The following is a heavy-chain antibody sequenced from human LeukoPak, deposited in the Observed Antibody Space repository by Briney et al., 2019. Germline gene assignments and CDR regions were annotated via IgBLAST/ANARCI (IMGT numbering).Heavy chain of an antibody. CDR1: GGTFSSYA. D-gene: IGHD3-16*01. V-gene: IGHV1-69*13. CDR3: ARTGGRGYYYMDV. Sequence: GASVKVSCKASGGTFSSYAISWVRQAPGQGLEWMGGIIPILGTANYAQKFQGRVTITADESTSTAYMEPSSLRSEDTAVYYCARTGGRGYYYMDVWGKGTTVTVSS. J-gene: IGHJ6*03. CDR2: IIPILGTA.